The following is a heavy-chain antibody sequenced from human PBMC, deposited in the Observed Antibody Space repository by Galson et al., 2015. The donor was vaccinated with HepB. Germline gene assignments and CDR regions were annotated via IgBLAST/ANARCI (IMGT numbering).Heavy chain of an antibody. J-gene: IGHJ4*02. D-gene: IGHD6-13*01. CDR1: GYTFTGYY. V-gene: IGHV1-2*06. CDR3: ARSIAAAGTISYFDY. Sequence: SVKVSCKASGYTFTGYYMHWVRQAPGQGLEWMGRINPNSGGTNYAQKFQGRVTMTRDTSISTAYMELSRLRSDDTAVYYCARSIAAAGTISYFDYWGQGTLVTVSS. CDR2: INPNSGGT.